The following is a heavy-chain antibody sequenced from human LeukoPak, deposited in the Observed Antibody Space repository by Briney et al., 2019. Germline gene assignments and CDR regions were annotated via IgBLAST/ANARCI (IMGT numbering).Heavy chain of an antibody. D-gene: IGHD6-13*01. V-gene: IGHV1-2*06. Sequence: ASVKVSCKASGYTFTGYYMHWVRQAPGQGLEWMGRINPNSGGTNYAPKFQGRVTMTRDTSISTAYRERSRLRSDDTAVYYCASKIAAAYDAFDIWGQGTMVTVSS. J-gene: IGHJ3*02. CDR3: ASKIAAAYDAFDI. CDR2: INPNSGGT. CDR1: GYTFTGYY.